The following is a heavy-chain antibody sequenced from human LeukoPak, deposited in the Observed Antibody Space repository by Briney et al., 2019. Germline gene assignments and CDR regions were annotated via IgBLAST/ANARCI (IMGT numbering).Heavy chain of an antibody. D-gene: IGHD3-10*01. V-gene: IGHV4-4*07. J-gene: IGHJ4*02. Sequence: SETLSLTRTVSGGSISSYYWSWIRQPAGKGLEWIGRIYTSGSTNYNPSLKSRVTMSVDTSKNQFSLKLSSVTAADTAMYYCARETPYGSGSSLFDYWGQETLVTVSS. CDR2: IYTSGST. CDR1: GGSISSYY. CDR3: ARETPYGSGSSLFDY.